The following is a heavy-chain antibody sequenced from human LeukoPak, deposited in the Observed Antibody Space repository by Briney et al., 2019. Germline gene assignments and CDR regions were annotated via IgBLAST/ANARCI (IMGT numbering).Heavy chain of an antibody. D-gene: IGHD5-12*01. CDR1: GFTFDDYA. V-gene: IGHV3-9*03. CDR3: AKGEDEGYSGYVGRLNDAFDI. J-gene: IGHJ3*02. Sequence: QTGGSLRLPCAASGFTFDDYAMHWVRQAPGKGLEWVSGICWNSDTIGYADPVKGRFTISGDNAKHALYLQMNSLRAEDLALYYCAKGEDEGYSGYVGRLNDAFDIWGQGTMVTVSS. CDR2: ICWNSDTI.